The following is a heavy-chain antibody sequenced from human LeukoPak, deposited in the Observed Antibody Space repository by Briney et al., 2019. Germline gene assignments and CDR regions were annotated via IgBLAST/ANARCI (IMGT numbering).Heavy chain of an antibody. Sequence: GESLKISCKGSGYSFTSYWIGWVRQMPGKGLEWMGIIYPGDSDTRYSPSFQGQVTISAGKSISTAYLQWSSLKASDTAMYYCARLSCSSTSCYLWFDYWGQGTLVTVPS. D-gene: IGHD2-2*01. V-gene: IGHV5-51*01. J-gene: IGHJ4*02. CDR2: IYPGDSDT. CDR3: ARLSCSSTSCYLWFDY. CDR1: GYSFTSYW.